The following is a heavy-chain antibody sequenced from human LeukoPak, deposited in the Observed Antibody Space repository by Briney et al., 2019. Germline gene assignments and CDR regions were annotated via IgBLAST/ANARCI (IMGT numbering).Heavy chain of an antibody. J-gene: IGHJ3*02. V-gene: IGHV4-38-2*02. CDR3: ARGFRWIQLWFPDAFDI. CDR2: IFHSGNT. D-gene: IGHD5-18*01. CDR1: GFSISNGYY. Sequence: SETLSLTCTVSGFSISNGYYWGWIRPPPGKGLEWIGSIFHSGNTYYNPSLKSRVTMSVDTSKNQFSLKLSSVTAADTAVYYCARGFRWIQLWFPDAFDIWGQGTMVTVSS.